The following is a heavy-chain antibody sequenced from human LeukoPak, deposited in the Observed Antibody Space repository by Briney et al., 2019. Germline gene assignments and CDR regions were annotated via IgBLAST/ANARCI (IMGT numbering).Heavy chain of an antibody. CDR3: TTDLGHYCSSTSCLLRY. D-gene: IGHD2-2*01. V-gene: IGHV3-15*01. Sequence: GGSLRLSCAASGFTFSNAWMSWVRQAPGKGLEWVGRIKSKTDGGTTDYAAPVKGRFTISRDDSKNTLYLQMNSLKTEDTAVYYCTTDLGHYCSSTSCLLRYWGQGTLVTVSS. J-gene: IGHJ4*02. CDR1: GFTFSNAW. CDR2: IKSKTDGGTT.